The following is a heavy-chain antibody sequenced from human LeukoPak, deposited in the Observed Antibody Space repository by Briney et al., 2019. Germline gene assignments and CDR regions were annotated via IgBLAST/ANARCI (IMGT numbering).Heavy chain of an antibody. V-gene: IGHV3-21*04. D-gene: IGHD5-12*01. J-gene: IGHJ4*02. CDR1: GFTFRSYS. CDR2: ISSSSNFI. Sequence: GGSLRLSCAASGFTFRSYSMNWVRQAPGEGLEWVSSISSSSNFIYYADSVKGRFTISRDNAKNSLYLQMNSLRAEDTAVYYCARDWRNLGYDYWGQGTLVTVSS. CDR3: ARDWRNLGYDY.